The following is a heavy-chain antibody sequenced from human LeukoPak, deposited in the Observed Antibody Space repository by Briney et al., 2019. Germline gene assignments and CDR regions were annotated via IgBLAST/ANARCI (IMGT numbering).Heavy chain of an antibody. CDR2: IYTSGST. CDR1: GGSISSGSYY. J-gene: IGHJ6*03. CDR3: ARLIAAAGNFYSYYLDV. Sequence: SETLSLTCTVSGGSISSGSYYWSWIRQPAGKGLEWIGRIYTSGSTNYNPSLKSRVTISVDTSKNQFSLKLSSVTAADTAVYYCARLIAAAGNFYSYYLDVWGKGTTVTVSS. V-gene: IGHV4-61*02. D-gene: IGHD6-13*01.